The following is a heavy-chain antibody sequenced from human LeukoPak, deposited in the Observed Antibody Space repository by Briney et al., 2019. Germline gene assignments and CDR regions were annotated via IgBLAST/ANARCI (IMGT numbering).Heavy chain of an antibody. D-gene: IGHD1-26*01. V-gene: IGHV1-2*02. CDR1: GYTFTGYY. J-gene: IGHJ4*02. CDR2: INPNSGGT. CDR3: TRESGSYHGNDY. Sequence: EGSVKVSCKASGYTFTGYYMHWVRQAPGQGLEWMGWINPNSGGTNYAQKFQGRVTMTGDTSISTAYMELSSLRSDDTAVYYCTRESGSYHGNDYWGQGTLVTVSS.